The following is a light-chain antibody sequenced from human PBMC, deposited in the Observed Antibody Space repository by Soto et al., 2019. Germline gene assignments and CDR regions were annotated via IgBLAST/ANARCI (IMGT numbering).Light chain of an antibody. CDR2: RNI. V-gene: IGLV1-40*01. Sequence: QSVLTQPPSVSGAPGQRVTISCTGGSSNIGAGFDVHWYQHLPGTAPKLLIYRNINRPSGVPDRFSGSRSGTSASLAITGLQAEDEADYYCQSYDRSLSYVFGTGTKLTVL. J-gene: IGLJ1*01. CDR1: SSNIGAGFD. CDR3: QSYDRSLSYV.